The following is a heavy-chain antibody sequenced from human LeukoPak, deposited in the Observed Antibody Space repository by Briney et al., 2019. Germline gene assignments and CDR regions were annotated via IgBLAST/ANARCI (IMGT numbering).Heavy chain of an antibody. V-gene: IGHV1-8*01. D-gene: IGHD1-26*01. CDR2: MTPNSGNT. J-gene: IGHJ5*02. CDR3: ARGSGSYGFVGS. Sequence: WMTPNSGNTGYAQKFQGRLTLTRNTSISTAYMELSSLKSDDTAVYYCARGSGSYGFVGSWGQGTLVTVSS.